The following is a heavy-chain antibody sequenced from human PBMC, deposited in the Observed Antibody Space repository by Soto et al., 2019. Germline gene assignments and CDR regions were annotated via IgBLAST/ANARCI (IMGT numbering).Heavy chain of an antibody. V-gene: IGHV3-53*04. CDR3: ARDRPYCSGGSCYSFDY. J-gene: IGHJ4*02. D-gene: IGHD2-15*01. Sequence: EVQLVESGGGLVQPGGSLRLSCEASGFTVSSNYMSWVRQAPGKGLEWVSVIYSGGSTYYADSVKGRFTISRHNSKNTLYLQMNRLSGEDTAVYYCARDRPYCSGGSCYSFDYWGQGTLVTVSS. CDR1: GFTVSSNY. CDR2: IYSGGST.